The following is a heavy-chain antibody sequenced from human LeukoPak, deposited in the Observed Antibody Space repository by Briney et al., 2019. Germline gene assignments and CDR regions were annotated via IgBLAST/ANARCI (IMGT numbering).Heavy chain of an antibody. CDR3: ATKTPSSSGSLGAFDI. CDR2: FNHNWGA. J-gene: IGHJ3*02. Sequence: SETLSLTCAVYSGSFSGYYWTWFRQPPGKGLEWIGEFNHNWGAKYNPSLKSRVTISVDTSNNHLSLSLNSVTTADTAVYYCATKTPSSSGSLGAFDIWGQGTMVTVSS. V-gene: IGHV4-34*01. D-gene: IGHD1-26*01. CDR1: SGSFSGYY.